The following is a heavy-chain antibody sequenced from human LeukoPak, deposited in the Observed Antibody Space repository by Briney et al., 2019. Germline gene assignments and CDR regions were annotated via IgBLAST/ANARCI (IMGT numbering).Heavy chain of an antibody. D-gene: IGHD1-26*01. CDR2: AYYRSKWYN. V-gene: IGHV6-1*01. J-gene: IGHJ3*02. CDR1: GDSVSSNSAA. Sequence: SQTLSLTCAISGDSVSSNSAAWNWIRQSPSRGLEWLGRAYYRSKWYNDYAVSVKSRITINPDTSKNQFSLQLNSVTPEDTAVYYCARVTSGSYYGNDAFDIWGQGTMVTVSS. CDR3: ARVTSGSYYGNDAFDI.